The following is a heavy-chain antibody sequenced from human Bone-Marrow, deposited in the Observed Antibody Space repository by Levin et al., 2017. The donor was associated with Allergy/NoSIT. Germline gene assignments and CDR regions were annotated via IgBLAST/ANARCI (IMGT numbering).Heavy chain of an antibody. D-gene: IGHD3-22*01. CDR1: GASISSYY. CDR3: ARTLYDSSGNPFDY. V-gene: IGHV4-59*01. J-gene: IGHJ4*02. Sequence: SETLSLTCTVSGASISSYYWSWIRQPPGKGLEWIGYIYYSGSTNYNPSLKSRVTISVDTSKNQFSLKLSSVTAADTAVYYCARTLYDSSGNPFDYWGQGTLVTVSS. CDR2: IYYSGST.